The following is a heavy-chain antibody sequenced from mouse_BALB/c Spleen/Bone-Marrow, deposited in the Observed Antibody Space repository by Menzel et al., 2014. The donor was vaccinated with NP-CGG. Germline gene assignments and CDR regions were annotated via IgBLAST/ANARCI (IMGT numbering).Heavy chain of an antibody. CDR2: ISNGGGTT. CDR1: GFTFSNYT. J-gene: IGHJ3*01. Sequence: EVKLVESGGGLVQPGGSLKLSCAASGFTFSNYTMSWIRQTPEKRLEWVAYISNGGGTTYYPDTVKGRFTISRDNAKNTLYLQMSSLKPKDTAMYYCARRYDYGYGPFAYWGQGTLVTVSA. D-gene: IGHD1-2*01. V-gene: IGHV5-12-2*01. CDR3: ARRYDYGYGPFAY.